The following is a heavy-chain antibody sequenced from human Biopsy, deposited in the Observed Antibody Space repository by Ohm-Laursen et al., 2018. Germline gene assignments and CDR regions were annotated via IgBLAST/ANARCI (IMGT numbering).Heavy chain of an antibody. CDR1: GGTFTGYY. CDR3: AIDGNDFLTDYLKIDQ. V-gene: IGHV1-2*02. Sequence: GSSVKVSCKASGGTFTGYYLHWVRQAPGQGLEWMGWINPKSGGTHYLEKFRGRVTMTRDTSISTAYMEVSSLRSDDTAVYYCAIDGNDFLTDYLKIDQWGQGTLVTVSS. D-gene: IGHD3-9*01. J-gene: IGHJ4*02. CDR2: INPKSGGT.